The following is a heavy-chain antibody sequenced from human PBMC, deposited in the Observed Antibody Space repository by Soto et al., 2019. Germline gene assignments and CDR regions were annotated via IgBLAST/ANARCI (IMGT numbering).Heavy chain of an antibody. Sequence: GASVKVSCKASGYTFTSYGLSWVRQAPGQGLEWMGWISAYNGNTNYAQKLQGRVTMTTDTSTSTAYMELRSLRSDDTAVYYCASSPRSSSWSSPFDYWGQGTLVTVSS. CDR2: ISAYNGNT. D-gene: IGHD6-13*01. CDR3: ASSPRSSSWSSPFDY. J-gene: IGHJ4*02. CDR1: GYTFTSYG. V-gene: IGHV1-18*01.